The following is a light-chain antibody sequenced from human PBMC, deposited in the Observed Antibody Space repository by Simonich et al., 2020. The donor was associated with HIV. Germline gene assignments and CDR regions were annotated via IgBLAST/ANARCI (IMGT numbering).Light chain of an antibody. Sequence: DIQITQSPSSLSASVGDRVTITFRASQGISNYLAWFQQKPGKAPKSLIFAASSLQDEVPSKFSGSGSGTDFTLTITSLQPEDFAVYYCQQYNNWPPITFGQGTRLEIK. V-gene: IGKV1-16*02. CDR2: AAS. J-gene: IGKJ5*01. CDR3: QQYNNWPPIT. CDR1: QGISNY.